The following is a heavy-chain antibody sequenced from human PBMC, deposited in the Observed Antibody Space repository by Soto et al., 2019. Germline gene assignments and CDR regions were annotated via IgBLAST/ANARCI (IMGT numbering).Heavy chain of an antibody. CDR1: GFTFSSYS. CDR3: VGGGATLDAFDI. Sequence: GGSLRLSCAASGFTFSSYSMNWVRQAPGKGLECVSYISSSSSTIYYADSVKGRFTISRDNAKNSLYLQMNSLRAEDTAVYYCVGGGATLDAFDIWGQGTMVTVSS. D-gene: IGHD3-10*01. V-gene: IGHV3-48*04. CDR2: ISSSSSTI. J-gene: IGHJ3*02.